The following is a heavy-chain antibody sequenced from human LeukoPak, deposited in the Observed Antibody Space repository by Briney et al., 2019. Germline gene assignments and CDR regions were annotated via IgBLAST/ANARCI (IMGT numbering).Heavy chain of an antibody. D-gene: IGHD2-2*02. CDR2: LAADGTNK. J-gene: IGHJ5*02. CDR3: ARDQYRSGAWRGWFDP. Sequence: SLRLSCAASGFTLSSYAVHWVRQAPGKGLEWVAVLAADGTNKDHADSVKGRFTISRDTSKNTLYLQMNSLRLDDTAIYYCARDQYRSGAWRGWFDPWGQGTLVTVSA. CDR1: GFTLSSYA. V-gene: IGHV3-30*04.